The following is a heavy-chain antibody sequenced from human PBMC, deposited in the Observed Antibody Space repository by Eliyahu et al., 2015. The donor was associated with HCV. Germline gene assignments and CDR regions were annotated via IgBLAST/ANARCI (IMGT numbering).Heavy chain of an antibody. D-gene: IGHD2-21*01. CDR1: GFXFSSYG. V-gene: IGHV3-30*18. CDR3: AKGATYVVASHFDY. CDR2: ISXDGSNK. Sequence: QVXLVEXGGGVVQPGRSXRLXCAASGFXFSSYGMHWVRQAPGKGLEGVAVISXDGSNKYYADXVKGRFTISRDNSKNTLYLQMNSLRAEDTAVYYCAKGATYVVASHFDYWGQGTLVTVSS. J-gene: IGHJ4*02.